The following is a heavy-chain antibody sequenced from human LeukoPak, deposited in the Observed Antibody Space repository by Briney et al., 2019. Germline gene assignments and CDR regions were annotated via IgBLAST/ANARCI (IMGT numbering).Heavy chain of an antibody. Sequence: PGGSLRLSCAASGFTFSSYEFNWVRQAPGMGLEWISYISDNGAAKYYAESVRGRFSVSRDNAKNSVYLQMDSLRVEDTAVYYCAQETADCGGDCYDSWGQGTLVTVSS. CDR2: ISDNGAAK. CDR1: GFTFSSYE. J-gene: IGHJ4*02. D-gene: IGHD2-21*01. CDR3: AQETADCGGDCYDS. V-gene: IGHV3-48*03.